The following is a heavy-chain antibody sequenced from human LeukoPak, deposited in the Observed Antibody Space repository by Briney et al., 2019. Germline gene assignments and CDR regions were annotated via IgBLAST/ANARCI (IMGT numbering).Heavy chain of an antibody. Sequence: SQTLPLTCAISGDSISSKSASWNWSRQSPSRGLEWLGRTYSRSKWFNDYAVSVKSRITINPDTSKNQFSLHLTSVTPDDTAVYYCARGTGSLDYWGQGTLVTVSS. D-gene: IGHD1-26*01. V-gene: IGHV6-1*01. CDR1: GDSISSKSAS. J-gene: IGHJ4*02. CDR2: TYSRSKWFN. CDR3: ARGTGSLDY.